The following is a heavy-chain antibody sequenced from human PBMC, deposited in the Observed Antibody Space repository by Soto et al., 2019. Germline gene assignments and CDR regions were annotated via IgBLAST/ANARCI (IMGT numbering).Heavy chain of an antibody. CDR1: GYTFTGYY. Sequence: QVQLVQSGAEVKKPGASVKVSCKASGYTFTGYYMHWVRQAPGQGLEWMGWINPNSGGTNYAQKFQGWVTMTRDTSISTAYMELSRLRSDDTAVYYCAKRNHYGDYPYYYYGMDVWGQGTTVTVSS. D-gene: IGHD4-17*01. CDR2: INPNSGGT. V-gene: IGHV1-2*04. J-gene: IGHJ6*02. CDR3: AKRNHYGDYPYYYYGMDV.